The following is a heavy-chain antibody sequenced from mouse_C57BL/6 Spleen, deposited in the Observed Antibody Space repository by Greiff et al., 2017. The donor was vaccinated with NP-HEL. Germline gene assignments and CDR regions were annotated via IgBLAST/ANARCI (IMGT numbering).Heavy chain of an antibody. CDR3: AREGTVVAEGFDY. CDR1: GYAFSSSW. CDR2: IYPGDGDT. D-gene: IGHD1-1*01. V-gene: IGHV1-82*01. J-gene: IGHJ2*01. Sequence: VQLQQSGPELVKPGASVKISCKASGYAFSSSWMNWVKQRPGKGLEWIGRIYPGDGDTNYNGKFKGKATLTADKSSSTAYMQLSSLTSEDSAVYFCAREGTVVAEGFDYWGQGTTLTVSS.